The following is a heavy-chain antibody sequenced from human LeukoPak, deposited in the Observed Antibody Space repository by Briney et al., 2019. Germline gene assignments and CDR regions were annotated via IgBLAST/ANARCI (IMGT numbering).Heavy chain of an antibody. CDR1: GGSVSNYY. V-gene: IGHV4-59*02. Sequence: TSETLSLTCTVSGGSVSNYYWSWIRKSPGKGLEWIGYIYYTETSYNPSLKSRVTISADTSKNQFSLKLYSVTAADTAVYYCARVFDSGSQAYFYYMDVWGKGTTVIIPS. J-gene: IGHJ6*03. D-gene: IGHD3-10*01. CDR2: IYYTET. CDR3: ARVFDSGSQAYFYYMDV.